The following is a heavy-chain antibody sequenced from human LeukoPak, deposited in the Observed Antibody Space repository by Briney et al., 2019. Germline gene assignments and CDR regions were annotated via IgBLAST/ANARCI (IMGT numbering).Heavy chain of an antibody. CDR1: GYIFTGYY. Sequence: GASVKVSCKASGYIFTGYYMHWVRQAPGQGLEWMGWINPNSGGTNYAQKFQGRVTMTRDTSISTAYMELSRLRSDDTAVYYCARLRSIWGLQLLSEGIYYFDYWGQGTLVTVSS. V-gene: IGHV1-2*02. CDR3: ARLRSIWGLQLLSEGIYYFDY. J-gene: IGHJ4*02. D-gene: IGHD5-24*01. CDR2: INPNSGGT.